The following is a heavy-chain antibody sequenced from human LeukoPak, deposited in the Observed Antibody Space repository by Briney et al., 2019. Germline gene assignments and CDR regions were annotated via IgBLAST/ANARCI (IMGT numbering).Heavy chain of an antibody. J-gene: IGHJ4*02. Sequence: ASVKVSCKASGYTFTSYYMHWVRQAPGQGLEWMGIINPSGGSTSYAQKSQGRVTMTRDTSTSTVYMELSSLRSEDPAMYYCARDGVAVAGTPFDYWGQGTLVTVSS. CDR3: ARDGVAVAGTPFDY. CDR1: GYTFTSYY. CDR2: INPSGGST. D-gene: IGHD6-19*01. V-gene: IGHV1-46*01.